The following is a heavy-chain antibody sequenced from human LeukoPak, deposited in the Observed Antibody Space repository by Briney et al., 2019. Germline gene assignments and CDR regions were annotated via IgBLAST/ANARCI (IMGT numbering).Heavy chain of an antibody. CDR1: GFTFRNYG. V-gene: IGHV3-23*01. CDR3: AKHPFDY. CDR2: ISGSGGST. J-gene: IGHJ4*02. Sequence: PGGSLRLSCATSGFTFRNYGMHWVRQAPGKGLEWVSAISGSGGSTYYADSVKGRFTISRDNSKNTLYLQMNSLRAEDTAVYYCAKHPFDYRGQGTLVTVSS.